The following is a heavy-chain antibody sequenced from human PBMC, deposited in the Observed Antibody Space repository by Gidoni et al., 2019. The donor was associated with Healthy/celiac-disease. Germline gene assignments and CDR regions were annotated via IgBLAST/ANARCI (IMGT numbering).Heavy chain of an antibody. V-gene: IGHV4-34*01. CDR2: INHSGST. CDR1: GGSFSGYY. D-gene: IGHD5-18*01. J-gene: IGHJ6*02. CDR3: ARSRRGYSYGLGDYGMDV. Sequence: QVQLQQWGAVLLKPSETLSLTCAVYGGSFSGYYWSWIRQPPGKGLEWIGEINHSGSTNYNPSLKSRVTISVDTSKNQFSLKLSSVTAADTAVYYCARSRRGYSYGLGDYGMDVWGQGTTVTVSS.